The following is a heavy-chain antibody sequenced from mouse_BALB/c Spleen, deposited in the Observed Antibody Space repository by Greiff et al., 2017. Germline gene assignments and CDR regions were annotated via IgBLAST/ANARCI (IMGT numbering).Heavy chain of an antibody. J-gene: IGHJ4*01. Sequence: EVHLVESGAELVKPGASVKLSCTASGFNIKDTYMHWVKQRPEQGLEWIGRIDPANGNTKYDPKFQGKATITADTSSNTAYLQLSSLTSEDTAVYYCARFGNDESAMDYWGQGTSVTVSA. CDR2: IDPANGNT. CDR1: GFNIKDTY. CDR3: ARFGNDESAMDY. D-gene: IGHD2-2*01. V-gene: IGHV14-3*02.